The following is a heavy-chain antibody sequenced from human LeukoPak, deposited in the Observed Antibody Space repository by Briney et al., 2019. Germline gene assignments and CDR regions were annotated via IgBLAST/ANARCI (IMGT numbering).Heavy chain of an antibody. D-gene: IGHD3-22*01. V-gene: IGHV3-23*01. Sequence: GGSLRLSCAVSGFTFSRYGMSWVRQAPGTALEWDSGISSGGGSTYYADSVKGRFTISRDNSKNTLSLQMSSLRVEDTAVYNCAKSGYNYDSDAYAFIDYWGQGTLVTVSS. CDR1: GFTFSRYG. CDR3: AKSGYNYDSDAYAFIDY. J-gene: IGHJ4*02. CDR2: ISSGGGST.